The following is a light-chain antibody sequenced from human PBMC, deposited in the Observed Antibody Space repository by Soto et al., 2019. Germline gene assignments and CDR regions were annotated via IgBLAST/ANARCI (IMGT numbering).Light chain of an antibody. J-gene: IGLJ3*02. CDR1: SGHSSYA. CDR2: VNSDGSH. Sequence: QSVLTQSPSASASLGASVKLTCTLSSGHSSYAIAWHQQQPEKGPRYLMKVNSDGSHSKGDGIPDRFSGSSSGAERYLTISCLQSEDEADYYCQTWGTGIRGVFGGGTKLTVL. V-gene: IGLV4-69*01. CDR3: QTWGTGIRGV.